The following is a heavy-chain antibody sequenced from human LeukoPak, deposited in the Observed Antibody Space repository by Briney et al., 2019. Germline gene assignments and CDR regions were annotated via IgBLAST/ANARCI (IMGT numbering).Heavy chain of an antibody. Sequence: GGTLRLSCEASGFTFSNYGMSWVRQAPGKGLEWVSAISGSGGSTYYADSVKGRFTISRDNSKNTLYLQMNSLRAEDTAVYYCAKEYSSSGHDAFDIWGQGTMVTVSS. V-gene: IGHV3-23*01. J-gene: IGHJ3*02. CDR1: GFTFSNYG. CDR3: AKEYSSSGHDAFDI. D-gene: IGHD6-6*01. CDR2: ISGSGGST.